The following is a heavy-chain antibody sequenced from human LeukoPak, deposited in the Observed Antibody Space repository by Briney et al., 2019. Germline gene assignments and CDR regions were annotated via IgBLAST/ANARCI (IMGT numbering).Heavy chain of an antibody. Sequence: GGSLRLSCAASGFTFSSYGMHWVRQAPGKGLEWVAVISYDGSNKYYADSVKGRFTISRDNSKNTLYLQMNSLRAEDTAVYYCAKDSEGWLQLIISYWGQGTLVTVSS. D-gene: IGHD5-24*01. J-gene: IGHJ4*02. CDR2: ISYDGSNK. CDR1: GFTFSSYG. CDR3: AKDSEGWLQLIISY. V-gene: IGHV3-30*18.